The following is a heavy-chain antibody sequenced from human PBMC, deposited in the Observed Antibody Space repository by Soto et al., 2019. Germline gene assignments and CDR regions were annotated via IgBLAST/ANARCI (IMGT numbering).Heavy chain of an antibody. CDR3: VKNSGWFNT. D-gene: IGHD3-10*01. CDR2: ISASGANI. CDR1: GFTFSDYY. V-gene: IGHV3-11*01. J-gene: IGHJ5*02. Sequence: PGGSLRLSCVASGFTFSDYYMSWIRQAPGKGLEWISYISASGANIYYADSVQGRFTISRDNSRNTVYLQMNSLRGDDTALYYCVKNSGWFNTWGQGALVTVSS.